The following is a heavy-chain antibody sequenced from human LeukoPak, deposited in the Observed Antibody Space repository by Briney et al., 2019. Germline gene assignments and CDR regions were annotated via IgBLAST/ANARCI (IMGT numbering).Heavy chain of an antibody. CDR1: GGSISSGDYY. J-gene: IGHJ3*02. Sequence: SETLSLTCTVSGGSISSGDYYWSWIRQPPGKGLEWIGYIYYSGSTYYNPSLKSRVTISVDTSKNQFSLKLSSVTAADTAVYYCARDRRDCSSTSCYRGAFDIWGQGTMVTVSS. D-gene: IGHD2-2*01. CDR3: ARDRRDCSSTSCYRGAFDI. V-gene: IGHV4-30-4*08. CDR2: IYYSGST.